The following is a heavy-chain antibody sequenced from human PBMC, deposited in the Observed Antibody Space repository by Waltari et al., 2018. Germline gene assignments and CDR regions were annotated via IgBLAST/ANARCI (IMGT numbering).Heavy chain of an antibody. D-gene: IGHD6-19*01. CDR3: ARWQQWPVRAFDY. J-gene: IGHJ4*02. CDR1: GFIVISNS. CDR2: IYSGGST. V-gene: IGHV3-53*01. Sequence: EVQLVESGGGLIQPGGSLRLSCSASGFIVISNSMSWGRQAPGRGLEWVSLIYSGGSTYYADSVKGRFTISRDNSKNTLYLQMDSLSVEDTAVYYCARWQQWPVRAFDYWGQGTLVTVSS.